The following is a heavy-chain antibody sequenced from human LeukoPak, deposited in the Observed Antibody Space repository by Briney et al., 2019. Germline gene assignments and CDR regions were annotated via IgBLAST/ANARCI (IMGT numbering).Heavy chain of an antibody. Sequence: SETLSLTCTVFGGSISSYYWSWIRQPPGKGLEWIGYIYYSGSTNYNPSLKSRVTISVDTSTSTVHMELSGLRSEDTAVYYCARDQEGFDYWGQGTLVTVSS. CDR2: IYYSGST. CDR1: GGSISSYY. J-gene: IGHJ4*02. V-gene: IGHV4-59*01. CDR3: ARDQEGFDY.